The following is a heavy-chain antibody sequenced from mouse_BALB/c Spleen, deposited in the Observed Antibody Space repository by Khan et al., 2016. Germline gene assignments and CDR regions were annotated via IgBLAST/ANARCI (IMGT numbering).Heavy chain of an antibody. J-gene: IGHJ2*01. CDR1: GDSITSGY. V-gene: IGHV3-8*02. CDR3: AGYDGSFFDY. D-gene: IGHD2-3*01. Sequence: EVQLQEPGPSLVKPSQTLSLTCSVTGDSITSGYWNWIRKFPGNKLEYRGYISYSGSTYYNPSLKSRISITRDTSKNQYYLQLNSVTTEDTDTYSFAGYDGSFFDYWGPGPTLTVPS. CDR2: ISYSGST.